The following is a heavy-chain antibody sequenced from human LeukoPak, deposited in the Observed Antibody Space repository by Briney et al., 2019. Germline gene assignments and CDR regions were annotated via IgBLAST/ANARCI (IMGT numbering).Heavy chain of an antibody. CDR2: IFYSGTS. J-gene: IGHJ3*02. Sequence: PSETLSLTCTVSGGSVSSGSYYWSWSRQPPGKGLEWIGYIFYSGTSNYNPSLKSRVTTSVDTSKNQVSLKLSSVTAADTAVYYCARGRGGHDDAFDIWGQGTMVTASS. CDR3: ARGRGGHDDAFDI. V-gene: IGHV4-61*01. D-gene: IGHD5-24*01. CDR1: GGSVSSGSYY.